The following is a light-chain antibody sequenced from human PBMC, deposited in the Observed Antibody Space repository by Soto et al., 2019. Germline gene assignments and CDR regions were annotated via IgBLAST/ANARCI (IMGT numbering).Light chain of an antibody. V-gene: IGKV1-27*01. J-gene: IGKJ4*01. CDR2: AAS. Sequence: IKLTSPPSSRSPSVGEGVTITARASQALRNYLAWYQQKPGKVPKLLIYAASTLQSGVPSRFSGSGSGTDFTLTISSLQPEDVATYYCQKYNSALLTFGGGTKVEIK. CDR3: QKYNSALLT. CDR1: QALRNY.